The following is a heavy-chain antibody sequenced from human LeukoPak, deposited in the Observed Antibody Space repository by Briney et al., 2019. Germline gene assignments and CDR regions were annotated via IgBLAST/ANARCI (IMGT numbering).Heavy chain of an antibody. J-gene: IGHJ3*02. CDR1: GGSISRSTYY. CDR2: IYYSGTT. V-gene: IGHV4-39*01. Sequence: SETLSLTCTVSGGSISRSTYYWGWIRQPPGKGLEWIGSIYYSGTTYYNPSLKSRVTISGDTSKNQFSLKLSSVTAADTAVYYCARYDSSGPYNAFDIWGQGTMVTVSS. D-gene: IGHD3-22*01. CDR3: ARYDSSGPYNAFDI.